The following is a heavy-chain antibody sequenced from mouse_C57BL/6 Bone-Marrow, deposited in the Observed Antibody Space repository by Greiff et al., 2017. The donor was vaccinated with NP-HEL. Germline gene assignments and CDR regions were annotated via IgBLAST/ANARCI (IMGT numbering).Heavy chain of an antibody. CDR1: GFTFSDYG. CDR3: ARAELGWFAY. CDR2: ISSGSSTI. J-gene: IGHJ3*01. D-gene: IGHD4-1*01. V-gene: IGHV5-17*01. Sequence: EVKVVESGGGLVKPGGSLKLSCAASGFTFSDYGMHWVRQAPEKGLEWVAYISSGSSTIYYADTVKGRFTISRDNAKNTLFLQMTSLRSEDTAMYYCARAELGWFAYWGQGTLVTVSA.